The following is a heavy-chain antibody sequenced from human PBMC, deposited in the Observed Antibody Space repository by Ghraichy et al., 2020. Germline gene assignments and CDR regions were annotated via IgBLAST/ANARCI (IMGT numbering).Heavy chain of an antibody. D-gene: IGHD6-13*01. CDR3: ARLAAAGQGY. V-gene: IGHV4-34*01. J-gene: IGHJ4*02. CDR2: INLSGST. Sequence: SETLSLTCAVYGGSFSGYYWSWIRQPPGKGLKWIGEINLSGSTNYNPSLKSRVTISVDTSKNQFSLKLSSVTAADTAVYYCARLAAAGQGYWGQGTLVTVSS. CDR1: GGSFSGYY.